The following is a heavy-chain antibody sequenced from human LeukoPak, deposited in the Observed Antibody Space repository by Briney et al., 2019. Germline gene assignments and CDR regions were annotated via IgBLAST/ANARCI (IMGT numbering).Heavy chain of an antibody. Sequence: SETLSLTCTVSGGSISTYYWNWIRQPPGKGLEWIGYIYYSGSTNYNPSLKSRVTISVDTSKNQFSLKLSSVTAADTAVYYCARDRYYYDSSGYLDYWGQGTLVTVSS. CDR2: IYYSGST. J-gene: IGHJ4*02. CDR3: ARDRYYYDSSGYLDY. V-gene: IGHV4-59*01. D-gene: IGHD3-22*01. CDR1: GGSISTYY.